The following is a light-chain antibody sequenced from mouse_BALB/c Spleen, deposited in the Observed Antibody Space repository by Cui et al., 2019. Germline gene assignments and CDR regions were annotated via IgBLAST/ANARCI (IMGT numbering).Light chain of an antibody. CDR2: DPS. CDR3: QQWSSYPRT. CDR1: SSVSY. J-gene: IGKJ1*01. Sequence: QIVLTQSPAIMPASPGEKVTMTCSASSSVSYMYWYQQKPGSSPRLLIYDPSNLASGVPVRFSGSGSGTSYSLTISRMEAEDAATYYCQQWSSYPRTFGGGTKLEIK. V-gene: IGKV4-55*01.